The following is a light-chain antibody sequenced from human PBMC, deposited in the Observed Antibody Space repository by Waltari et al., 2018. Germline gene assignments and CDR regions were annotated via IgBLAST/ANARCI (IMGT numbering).Light chain of an antibody. J-gene: IGKJ1*01. V-gene: IGKV3-20*01. CDR1: QSVSSSY. CDR3: QQYGSSFA. CDR2: GAS. Sequence: EIVLTQSPGTLSLSPGERATPSCRASQSVSSSYLAWYQQKPGQAPRLLIYGASSRATGIPDRFSGSGSGTDFTLTISRLEPEDFAVYYCQQYGSSFAFGQGTKVEIK.